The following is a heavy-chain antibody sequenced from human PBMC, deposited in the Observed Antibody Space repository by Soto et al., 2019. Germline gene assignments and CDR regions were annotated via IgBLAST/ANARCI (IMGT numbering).Heavy chain of an antibody. V-gene: IGHV4-39*01. CDR1: GGSIRSSSSY. Sequence: SETLSLTCTLSGGSIRSSSSYWGWLRQPPGKGLEWIALISYSGTAFYNLSLKNRGAISVDTSKNQFSLTVHSVTAADTAVYYCARLNQEDFNGNRDWFDPWGQGTLVTVSS. J-gene: IGHJ5*02. D-gene: IGHD2-2*01. CDR2: ISYSGTA. CDR3: ARLNQEDFNGNRDWFDP.